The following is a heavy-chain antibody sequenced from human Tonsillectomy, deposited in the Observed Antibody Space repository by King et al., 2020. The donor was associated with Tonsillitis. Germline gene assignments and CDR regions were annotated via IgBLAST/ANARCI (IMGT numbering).Heavy chain of an antibody. J-gene: IGHJ4*02. V-gene: IGHV3-11*01. D-gene: IGHD4-23*01. CDR3: ARAYGGSFDY. CDR1: GFTFSDYY. CDR2: RSTSGTAI. Sequence: VQLVESGGGLVKPGWSLRLSCVASGFTFSDYYMSWIRQAPGKGLVWISYRSTSGTAIFYADSVKGRFTLSRDNAKNSLYLQVDSLRVEDTAVYYCARAYGGSFDYWGQGTLVTVSS.